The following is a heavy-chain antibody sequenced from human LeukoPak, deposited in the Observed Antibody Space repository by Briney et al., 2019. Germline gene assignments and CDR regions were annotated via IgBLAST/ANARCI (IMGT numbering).Heavy chain of an antibody. CDR3: ARGASVAAAGTFPNDY. J-gene: IGHJ4*02. D-gene: IGHD6-13*01. Sequence: SSETLSLTCTVSGGSISSYYWSWIRQPAGKGLEWIGRIYTSGSTNYNPSLKSRVTMSVDTSKNQFSLKLSSVTAADTAVYYCARGASVAAAGTFPNDYWGQGTLVTVSS. V-gene: IGHV4-4*07. CDR1: GGSISSYY. CDR2: IYTSGST.